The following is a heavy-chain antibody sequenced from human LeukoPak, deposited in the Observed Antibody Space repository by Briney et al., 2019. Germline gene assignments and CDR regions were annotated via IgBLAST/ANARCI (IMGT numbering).Heavy chain of an antibody. D-gene: IGHD5-12*01. V-gene: IGHV1-2*02. J-gene: IGHJ1*01. Sequence: ASVKVSCKASGYTFTGYYMHWVRQAPGQGLEWMGWISPNNGDTDYAQKFQGRVRMTTDTSIGTAYMDLSRLTSNDTAMYYCAREGPLSSIKHWGQGTLVTVSS. CDR1: GYTFTGYY. CDR2: ISPNNGDT. CDR3: AREGPLSSIKH.